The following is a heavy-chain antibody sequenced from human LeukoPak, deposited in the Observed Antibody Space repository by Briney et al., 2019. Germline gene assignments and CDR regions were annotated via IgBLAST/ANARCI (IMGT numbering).Heavy chain of an antibody. CDR1: GGSISSYH. J-gene: IGHJ3*02. CDR3: ARSVSWGLLVRDDAFDI. Sequence: PSETLSLTCTVSGGSISSYHWIWIRQPPGKGLEWIGYIHYSGSTNYNPSLKSRVTTSVDTSKKQFSLKLRSVTAADTAVYYCARSVSWGLLVRDDAFDIWGQGTMVTVYS. CDR2: IHYSGST. D-gene: IGHD2-21*01. V-gene: IGHV4-59*08.